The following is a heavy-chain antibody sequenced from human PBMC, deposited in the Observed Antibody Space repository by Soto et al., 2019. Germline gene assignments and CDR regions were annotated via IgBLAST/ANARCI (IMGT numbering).Heavy chain of an antibody. CDR1: GYTFSDYY. CDR2: IDTSGTKI. Sequence: QVQLVESGGDLVKPGGSLRLSCAASGYTFSDYYMSWIRQAPGKGLEWISYIDTSGTKIYYADSVKGRFTITRDNAKNSLYVEMNSLRDEDTAVYYCASHYDMSSCYLSPVDYWGQGTLFTISS. J-gene: IGHJ4*02. D-gene: IGHD3-9*01. V-gene: IGHV3-11*01. CDR3: ASHYDMSSCYLSPVDY.